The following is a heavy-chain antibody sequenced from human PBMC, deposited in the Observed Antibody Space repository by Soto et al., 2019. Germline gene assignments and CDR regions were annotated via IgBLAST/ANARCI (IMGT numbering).Heavy chain of an antibody. V-gene: IGHV1-8*01. CDR2: MNSKTGNT. D-gene: IGHD6-19*01. Sequence: QGQLVQSGAEVKQPGASVRVSCKASGYIFVNYDINWVRQATTGQGLEWMGWMNSKTGNTGYEQKFQGRVTLTRDTSVSTAYRELSSLTSDDTVVDYCARGRHNSGGYVDYWGQGPLVTVSS. CDR1: GYIFVNYD. CDR3: ARGRHNSGGYVDY. J-gene: IGHJ4*02.